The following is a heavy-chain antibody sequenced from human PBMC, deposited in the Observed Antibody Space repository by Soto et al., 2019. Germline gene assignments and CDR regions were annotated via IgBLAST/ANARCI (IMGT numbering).Heavy chain of an antibody. CDR3: ARGRKGNSSSWCVVVD. CDR1: GGSFSGYC. Sequence: SLTCAVYGGSFSGYCWSWIRQPPGKGLEWIGEITHSGSSNYNPSLKSRVTISVDTSKNQFSLKLNSVTAADTAVYYCARGRKGNSSSWCVVVDWGQGTLVTVSS. CDR2: ITHSGSS. J-gene: IGHJ4*02. V-gene: IGHV4-34*01. D-gene: IGHD6-13*01.